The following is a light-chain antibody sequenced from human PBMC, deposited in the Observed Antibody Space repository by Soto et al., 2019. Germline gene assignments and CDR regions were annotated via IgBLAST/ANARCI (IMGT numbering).Light chain of an antibody. CDR2: DTS. CDR1: QSVRDRY. V-gene: IGKV3-20*01. Sequence: DIVLTQSPGTLSLSPGERATLSCRASQSVRDRYLAWYQQKPGQAPSLLIYDTSTRATGVPDRLSGSGSGTEFTLTISRLEPEDFAVDYCQQYGSSGTFGQGTKVDNK. J-gene: IGKJ1*01. CDR3: QQYGSSGT.